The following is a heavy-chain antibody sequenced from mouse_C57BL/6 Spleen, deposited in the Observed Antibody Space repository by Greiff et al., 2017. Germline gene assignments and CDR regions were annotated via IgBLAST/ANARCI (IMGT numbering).Heavy chain of an antibody. CDR1: GYAFSSSW. J-gene: IGHJ2*01. CDR3: ARTYYSLDY. CDR2: IYPGDGDT. Sequence: VQLQQSGPELVKPGASVEISCKASGYAFSSSWMNWVKQRPGKGLEWIGRIYPGDGDTNYNGKFKGKATLTADKSSSTAYMQLSSLTSEDSAVYFCARTYYSLDYWGQGTTLTVSS. D-gene: IGHD2-12*01. V-gene: IGHV1-82*01.